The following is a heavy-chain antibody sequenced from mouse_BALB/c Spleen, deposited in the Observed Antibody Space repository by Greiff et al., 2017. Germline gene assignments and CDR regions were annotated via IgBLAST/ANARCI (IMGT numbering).Heavy chain of an antibody. V-gene: IGHV5-6*01. Sequence: EVQRVESGGDLVKPGGSLKLSCAASGFTFSSYGMSWVRQTPDKRLEWVATISSGGSYTYYPDSVKGRFTISRDNAKNTLYLQMSSLKSEDTAMYYCARLYYGNYVYAMDYWGQGTSVTVSS. CDR1: GFTFSSYG. D-gene: IGHD2-1*01. J-gene: IGHJ4*01. CDR3: ARLYYGNYVYAMDY. CDR2: ISSGGSYT.